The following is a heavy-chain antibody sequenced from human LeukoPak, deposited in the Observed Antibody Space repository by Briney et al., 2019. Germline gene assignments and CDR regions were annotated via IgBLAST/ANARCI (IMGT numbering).Heavy chain of an antibody. CDR2: IVGSGGST. V-gene: IGHV3-23*01. CDR1: GFTFSNYA. D-gene: IGHD3-9*01. Sequence: AGASLRLSCAASGFTFSNYAMSWVRQAPGKGLEWVSAIVGSGGSTYYADSVKGRFTISRDNSKNTLFLQMNSLRVGDTALYYCSKWGDYDVLTGYYDSDFWGQGTLVTVSS. J-gene: IGHJ4*02. CDR3: SKWGDYDVLTGYYDSDF.